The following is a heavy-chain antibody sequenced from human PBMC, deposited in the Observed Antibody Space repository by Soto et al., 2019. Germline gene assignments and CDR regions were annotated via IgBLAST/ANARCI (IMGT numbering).Heavy chain of an antibody. Sequence: QVQLVQSGAEVKKPGASVKVSCKASGYTFTGYYMHWVRQAPGQGLEWMGWINPNSGGTNYAQKFQGWVTMTRDTSISTAYMELSRLRSDDTAVYYCARGPLLGIVGATSNDYWGQGTLVTVSS. CDR3: ARGPLLGIVGATSNDY. CDR2: INPNSGGT. D-gene: IGHD1-26*01. CDR1: GYTFTGYY. J-gene: IGHJ4*02. V-gene: IGHV1-2*04.